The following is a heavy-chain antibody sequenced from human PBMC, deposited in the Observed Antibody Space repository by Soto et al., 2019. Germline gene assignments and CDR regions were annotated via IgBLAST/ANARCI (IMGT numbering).Heavy chain of an antibody. CDR1: GGSISSRSYY. D-gene: IGHD4-17*01. J-gene: IGHJ6*02. V-gene: IGHV4-39*01. CDR2: IYYSGST. CDR3: ANYGYYYYGMDV. Sequence: PSETLSLTCSVSGGSISSRSYYWGWIRQPPGKGLEWIGSIYYSGSTYYNASLKSRVTISVDTSKNQFSLKVSSVTAADTAVYYCANYGYYYYGMDVWGQGTTVTVSS.